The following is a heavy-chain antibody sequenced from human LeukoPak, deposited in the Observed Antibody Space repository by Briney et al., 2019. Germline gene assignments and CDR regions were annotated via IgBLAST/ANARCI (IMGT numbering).Heavy chain of an antibody. Sequence: GGSLRLSCAASGFTVSSNYMSWVRQAPGKGLEWVSVIYSGGSTYYADSVKGRFTISRDNSKNTLYLQMNSLRTEDTAVYYCAKDYYESSGYYYGLFDYWGQGTVVTVSS. V-gene: IGHV3-66*01. CDR3: AKDYYESSGYYYGLFDY. CDR1: GFTVSSNY. J-gene: IGHJ4*02. CDR2: IYSGGST. D-gene: IGHD3-22*01.